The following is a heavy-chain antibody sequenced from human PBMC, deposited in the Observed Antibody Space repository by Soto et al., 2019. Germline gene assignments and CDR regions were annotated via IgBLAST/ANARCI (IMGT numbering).Heavy chain of an antibody. V-gene: IGHV1-69*06. CDR2: IIPIFDSP. Sequence: SVKVSCKASGGSFSTYAFSWVRQAPGHGLEWMGGIIPIFDSPYYAQNFQGRVTIAADRSTSTVYMELSSLTPEDTAVYYCARGAECRGYCLKKFTWLDPWRQGTLFTVPS. CDR3: ARGAECRGYCLKKFTWLDP. CDR1: GGSFSTYA. J-gene: IGHJ5*02. D-gene: IGHD2-15*01.